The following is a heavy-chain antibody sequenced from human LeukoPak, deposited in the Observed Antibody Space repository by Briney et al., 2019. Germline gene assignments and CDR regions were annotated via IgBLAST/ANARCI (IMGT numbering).Heavy chain of an antibody. CDR1: GFTFSCYA. V-gene: IGHV3-23*01. CDR3: AKVVSSSWYISYYYYYYGMDV. Sequence: PGGSLRLSCAASGFTFSCYAMSWVRQAPGKGLEWVSAISGSGGSTYYADSVKGRFTISRDNSKNTLYLQMNSLRAEDTAVYYCAKVVSSSWYISYYYYYYGMDVWGQGTTVTVSS. CDR2: ISGSGGST. D-gene: IGHD6-13*01. J-gene: IGHJ6*02.